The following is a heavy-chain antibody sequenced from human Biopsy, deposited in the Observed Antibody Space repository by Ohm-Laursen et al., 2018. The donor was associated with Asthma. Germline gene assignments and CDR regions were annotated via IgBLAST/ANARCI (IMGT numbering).Heavy chain of an antibody. D-gene: IGHD3-10*01. CDR2: ISVYNGNT. J-gene: IGHJ6*02. Sequence: GDSVKVSCKTSVYTFNSAGITGVRQAPGQGLEWMGGISVYNGNTKVAQKLQDRVTMITDTSTSTAYMELRSLRSDDTAVYFCASAVDYSHYYGIDVWGQGTTVTVS. V-gene: IGHV1-18*01. CDR3: ASAVDYSHYYGIDV. CDR1: VYTFNSAG.